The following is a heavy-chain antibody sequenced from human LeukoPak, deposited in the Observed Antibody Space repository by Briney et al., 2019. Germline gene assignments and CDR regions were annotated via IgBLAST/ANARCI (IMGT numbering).Heavy chain of an antibody. Sequence: ASVKVSCKAPGYTFTSYGISWVRQAPGQGLEWMGWISAYNGNTNYAQKLQGRVTMTADTSTSTAYMELRSLRSDDTAVYYCARLRGYSYGLYYFDYWGQGTLVTVSS. CDR1: GYTFTSYG. D-gene: IGHD5-18*01. CDR2: ISAYNGNT. J-gene: IGHJ4*02. V-gene: IGHV1-18*01. CDR3: ARLRGYSYGLYYFDY.